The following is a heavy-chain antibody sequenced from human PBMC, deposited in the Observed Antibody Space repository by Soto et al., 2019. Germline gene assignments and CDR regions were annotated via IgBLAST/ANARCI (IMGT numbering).Heavy chain of an antibody. J-gene: IGHJ6*02. CDR2: IKSKTDGGTT. Sequence: GGSLRLSCAASGFTFSNAWMNWVRQAPGKGLEWVGRIKSKTDGGTTDYAAPVKGRFTISRDDSKNTLYLQMNSLKTEDTAVYYCTTDLVSSDCSSTSCLYYYYGMDVWGQGTTVTVSS. D-gene: IGHD2-2*01. CDR3: TTDLVSSDCSSTSCLYYYYGMDV. CDR1: GFTFSNAW. V-gene: IGHV3-15*07.